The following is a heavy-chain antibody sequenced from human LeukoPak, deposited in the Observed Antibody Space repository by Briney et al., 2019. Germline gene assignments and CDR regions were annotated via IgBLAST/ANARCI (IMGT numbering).Heavy chain of an antibody. V-gene: IGHV3-73*01. J-gene: IGHJ6*03. Sequence: GGSLKLSCAASGFTFSGSAMHWVRQASGKGLEWVGRIRSKANSYATAYAASVIGRFTISREDSKNTAYLQMNSLKTEDTAVYYCTRNAVVVPAARFDYYYYYMDVWGKGTTVTVSS. D-gene: IGHD2-2*01. CDR1: GFTFSGSA. CDR3: TRNAVVVPAARFDYYYYYMDV. CDR2: IRSKANSYAT.